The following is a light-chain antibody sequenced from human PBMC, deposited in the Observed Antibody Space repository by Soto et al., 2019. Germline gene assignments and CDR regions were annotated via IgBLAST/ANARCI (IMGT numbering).Light chain of an antibody. V-gene: IGKV1-5*03. Sequence: IQSTESPSSLYASVGQRVNITLGPSQSISSWLAWYQQKPGKAPKLLIYKASSLESGVPSRFSGSGSGTEFTLTISSLQPDDFATYYCQQYNSYSPWTFGQGTKVDIK. CDR2: KAS. CDR1: QSISSW. CDR3: QQYNSYSPWT. J-gene: IGKJ1*01.